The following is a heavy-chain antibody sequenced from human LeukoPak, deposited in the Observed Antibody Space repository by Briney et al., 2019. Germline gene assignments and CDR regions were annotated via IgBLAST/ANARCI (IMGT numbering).Heavy chain of an antibody. J-gene: IGHJ4*02. D-gene: IGHD1-14*01. CDR2: ISGSGGST. Sequence: GGSLRLSCAASGFIFSSYGMSWVRQSPGKGLEWVSAISGSGGSTYYADSVKGRFTISRDNSKNTLYLQMNSLRAEDTAVYYCARSGVGDVPDDYWGQGTLVTVSS. CDR3: ARSGVGDVPDDY. V-gene: IGHV3-23*01. CDR1: GFIFSSYG.